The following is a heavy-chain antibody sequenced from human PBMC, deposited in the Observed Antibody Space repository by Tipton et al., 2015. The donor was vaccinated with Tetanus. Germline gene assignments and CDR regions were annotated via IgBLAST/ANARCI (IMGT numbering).Heavy chain of an antibody. CDR1: GFTFSSYW. CDR3: AGPALLTSYGLDI. D-gene: IGHD3-10*01. Sequence: SLRLSCAASGFTFSSYWMYWVRQAPGKGLVWVSRINSDGSSTSYADSVKGRFAISRDNAKNSLYLQMNSLRVEDTAAYYCAGPALLTSYGLDIWGQGTMVTVSS. V-gene: IGHV3-74*01. CDR2: INSDGSST. J-gene: IGHJ3*02.